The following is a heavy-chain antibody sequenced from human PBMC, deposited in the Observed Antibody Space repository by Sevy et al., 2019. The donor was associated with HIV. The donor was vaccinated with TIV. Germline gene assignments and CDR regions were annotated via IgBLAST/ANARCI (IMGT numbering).Heavy chain of an antibody. CDR1: GGSISSGGYY. CDR2: IYYSGST. CDR3: AREGVSWRSSTSRRTENWFDP. J-gene: IGHJ5*02. V-gene: IGHV4-31*03. D-gene: IGHD2-2*01. Sequence: SETLSLTCTVSGGSISSGGYYWSWIRQHPGKGLDWIGYIYYSGSTYYNPSLKSRVTISVDTSKNQFSLKLSSVTAADTAVYYCAREGVSWRSSTSRRTENWFDPWGQGTLVTVSS.